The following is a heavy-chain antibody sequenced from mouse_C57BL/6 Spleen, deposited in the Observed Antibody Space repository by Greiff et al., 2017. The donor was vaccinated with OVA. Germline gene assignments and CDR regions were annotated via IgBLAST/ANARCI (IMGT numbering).Heavy chain of an antibody. Sequence: EVKLVESGEGLVKPGGSLKLSCAASGFTFSSYAMSWVRQTPEKRLEWVAYISSGGDYIYYADTVKGRFTISRDKARNTLYLQMSSLKSEDTAMYYCTRDDYDGGDAMDYWGQGTSVTVSS. D-gene: IGHD2-4*01. CDR2: ISSGGDYI. V-gene: IGHV5-9-1*02. CDR3: TRDDYDGGDAMDY. CDR1: GFTFSSYA. J-gene: IGHJ4*01.